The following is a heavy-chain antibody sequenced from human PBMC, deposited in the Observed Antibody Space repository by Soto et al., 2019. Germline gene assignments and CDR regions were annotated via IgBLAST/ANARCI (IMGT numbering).Heavy chain of an antibody. Sequence: QVQLQESGPGLVKPSETLSLTCTVSGGSISSYYWSWIRQPPGKGLEWIGYIYYSGSTNYNPSLKSRVTISVDTSKNQFSLKLSSVTAADTAVYYCARGKGKWGAIFGVVIIPPIWFDPWGQGTLVTVSS. D-gene: IGHD3-3*01. J-gene: IGHJ5*02. V-gene: IGHV4-59*01. CDR3: ARGKGKWGAIFGVVIIPPIWFDP. CDR1: GGSISSYY. CDR2: IYYSGST.